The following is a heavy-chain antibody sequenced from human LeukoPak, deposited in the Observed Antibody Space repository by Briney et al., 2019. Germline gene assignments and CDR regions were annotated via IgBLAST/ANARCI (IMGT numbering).Heavy chain of an antibody. CDR2: IYHSGST. D-gene: IGHD3-3*01. Sequence: PSETLSLTCAVSGYSISSGYYWGWIRQPPGKGLEWIGSIYHSGSTYYNPSLKSRVTISVGTSKNQFSLKLSSVTAADTAVYYCARVADFWSGYYSDYWGQGTLVTVSS. V-gene: IGHV4-38-2*01. CDR1: GYSISSGYY. J-gene: IGHJ4*02. CDR3: ARVADFWSGYYSDY.